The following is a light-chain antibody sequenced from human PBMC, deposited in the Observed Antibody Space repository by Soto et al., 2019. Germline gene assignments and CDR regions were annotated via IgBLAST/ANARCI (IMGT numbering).Light chain of an antibody. Sequence: IQLTQTPSSLSASVGDRVTITCRASQGISSFLAWYQQKPGKAPKLLIYAASSLQSGVPSRFSGSGFGTDFTLTITSLQPEDFATYYCQQVESYPSTFGGGTKVEI. V-gene: IGKV1-9*01. J-gene: IGKJ4*01. CDR3: QQVESYPST. CDR1: QGISSF. CDR2: AAS.